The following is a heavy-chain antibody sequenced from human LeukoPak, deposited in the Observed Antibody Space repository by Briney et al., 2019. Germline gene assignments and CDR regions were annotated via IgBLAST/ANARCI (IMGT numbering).Heavy chain of an antibody. CDR1: GFTFSSYK. Sequence: PGGSLRLSCAASGFTFSSYKMNWVRQAPGKGLEWVSYISSSGSTIYYADSVKGRFTISRDNAKNSLYLQMNSLRAEDTAVYYCATDYYDSSGYYGTADYWGQGTLVTVSS. D-gene: IGHD3-22*01. J-gene: IGHJ4*02. CDR3: ATDYYDSSGYYGTADY. V-gene: IGHV3-48*03. CDR2: ISSSGSTI.